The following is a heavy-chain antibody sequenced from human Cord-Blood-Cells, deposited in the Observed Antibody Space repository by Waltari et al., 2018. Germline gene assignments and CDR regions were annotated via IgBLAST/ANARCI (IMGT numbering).Heavy chain of an antibody. Sequence: EVQLVESGGGLIQPGGSLRLSCAASVFTVSSNHMSWVRQAPGKGLEWVSVIDSGGSTYYADSVKGRFTISRDNSKNTLYLQMNSLRAEDTAVYYCASNWYFDLWGRGTLVTVSS. J-gene: IGHJ2*01. CDR1: VFTVSSNH. V-gene: IGHV3-53*01. CDR3: ASNWYFDL. CDR2: IDSGGST.